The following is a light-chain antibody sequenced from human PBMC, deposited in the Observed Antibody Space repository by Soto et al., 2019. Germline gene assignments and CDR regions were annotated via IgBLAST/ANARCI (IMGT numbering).Light chain of an antibody. V-gene: IGLV4-69*01. J-gene: IGLJ2*01. CDR3: QTWGTGSVV. CDR2: LNSDGSH. Sequence: QLVLTQSPSASASLGASVKLTCTLSSGHSSYATAWHQQQPEKGPRYLMKLNSDGSHSKGDGIPDRFSGSSSGAERYLTISSLQSDDEADYYCQTWGTGSVVFGGGTKVTVL. CDR1: SGHSSYA.